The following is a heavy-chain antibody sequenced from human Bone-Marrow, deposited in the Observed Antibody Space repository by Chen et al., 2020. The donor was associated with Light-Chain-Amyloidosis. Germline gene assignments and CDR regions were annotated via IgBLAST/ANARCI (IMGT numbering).Heavy chain of an antibody. J-gene: IGHJ4*02. CDR2: IYPDDSDA. D-gene: IGHD5-12*01. CDR3: ATRSDGYNFDY. Sequence: DVQPVQTGQAENKPGQHMNIRSKGSADAFPNYWNGWVRQMPGKGLEWMGFIYPDDSDARNSPSFEGQVTISADKSITTAYLKGRSLKASDTAMYYGATRSDGYNFDYWGQGTLVTVSS. V-gene: IGHV5-51*03. CDR1: ADAFPNYW.